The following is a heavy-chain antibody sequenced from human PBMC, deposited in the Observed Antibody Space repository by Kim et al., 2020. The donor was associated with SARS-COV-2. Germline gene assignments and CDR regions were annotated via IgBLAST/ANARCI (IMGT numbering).Heavy chain of an antibody. Sequence: GGSLRLSCAASGFTFDNYAMHWVRRAPGKGLEWVSLIIGDGSSTYYADSVKGRFTISRDKRKNSLYLQMNSLRTEDTALYYCTKDIWGFSDYDYSPSDYWGQGTLVTVSS. CDR2: IIGDGSST. CDR3: TKDIWGFSDYDYSPSDY. V-gene: IGHV3-43*02. J-gene: IGHJ4*02. D-gene: IGHD5-12*01. CDR1: GFTFDNYA.